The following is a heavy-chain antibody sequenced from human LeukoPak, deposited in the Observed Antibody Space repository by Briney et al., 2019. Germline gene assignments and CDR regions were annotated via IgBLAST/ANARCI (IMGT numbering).Heavy chain of an antibody. CDR3: AKDHGLLRALDP. V-gene: IGHV4-4*07. CDR1: GGSIMNNF. J-gene: IGHJ5*02. Sequence: SETLSLTCTVSGGSIMNNFWGWIRQPAGKGLEWVGRIYTGGNTNYNPSLKSRGTISVDTSKNQFSLNLTPVTAADTAIYSCAKDHGLLRALDPWGQGTLVTVSS. D-gene: IGHD3/OR15-3a*01. CDR2: IYTGGNT.